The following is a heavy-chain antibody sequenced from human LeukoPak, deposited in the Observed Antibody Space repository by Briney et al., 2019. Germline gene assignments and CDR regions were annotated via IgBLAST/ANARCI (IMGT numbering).Heavy chain of an antibody. CDR2: IRYDGSNK. CDR3: AKDRLRDYYYGMDV. V-gene: IGHV3-30*02. Sequence: PGGSLRLSCAASGFTFSSYGMHWVRQAPGKGLEWVAFIRYDGSNKYYADSVKGRFTISRDNSKNTLYLQMNSLRAEDTAVYYCAKDRLRDYYYGMDVWGQGTTVTVSS. D-gene: IGHD2-15*01. CDR1: GFTFSSYG. J-gene: IGHJ6*02.